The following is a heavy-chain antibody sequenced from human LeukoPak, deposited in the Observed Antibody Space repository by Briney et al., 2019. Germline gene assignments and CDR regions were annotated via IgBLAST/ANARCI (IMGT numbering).Heavy chain of an antibody. D-gene: IGHD2-2*01. CDR3: ARVSRSEAGVRGHFDY. CDR1: GFTFSDYY. J-gene: IGHJ4*02. CDR2: ISSSGSTI. V-gene: IGHV3-11*01. Sequence: GGSLRLSCAASGFTFSDYYMSWIRQAPGKGLEWVSYISSSGSTIYYADSVKGRFTISRDNAKNSLYLQMNSLRAEDTAVYYCARVSRSEAGVRGHFDYWGQGTLVTVSS.